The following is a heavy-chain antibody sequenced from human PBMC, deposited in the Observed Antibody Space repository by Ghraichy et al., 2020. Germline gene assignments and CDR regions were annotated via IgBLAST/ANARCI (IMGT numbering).Heavy chain of an antibody. V-gene: IGHV3-30-3*01. CDR1: GFTFSIYN. CDR3: VRLDHLPNEDEDEAFDI. CDR2: IAHDGSTA. J-gene: IGHJ3*02. D-gene: IGHD2-15*01. Sequence: GGSLRLSCAASGFTFSIYNMHWVRQAPGKGPECVALIAHDGSTALYADSVRGRVTISRDNFRNTVFLQMNSLRVEDTAMYYCVRLDHLPNEDEDEAFDIWGQGTMVTVSS.